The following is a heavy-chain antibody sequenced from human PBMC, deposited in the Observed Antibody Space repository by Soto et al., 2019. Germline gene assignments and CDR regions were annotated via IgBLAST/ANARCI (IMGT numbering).Heavy chain of an antibody. J-gene: IGHJ4*02. CDR3: SRPDYGSGSYPYY. CDR2: ISYDGSNK. D-gene: IGHD3-10*01. Sequence: QVQLVESGGGVVQPGRSLRLSCAASGFTFSSYAMQWVRQAPGKGLEWVAVISYDGSNKYYADSVKGRFAISSDNSRNPLGLQTNSLRAEDTAGYYGSRPDYGSGSYPYYWGQGTLGTVAS. CDR1: GFTFSSYA. V-gene: IGHV3-30*09.